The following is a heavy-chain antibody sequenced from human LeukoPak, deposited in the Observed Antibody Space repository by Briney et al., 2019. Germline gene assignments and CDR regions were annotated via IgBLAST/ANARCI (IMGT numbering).Heavy chain of an antibody. CDR2: IYYSGST. CDR1: GGSISSSSYY. J-gene: IGHJ4*02. D-gene: IGHD3-3*01. CDR3: ASLFWSGYYTFDY. V-gene: IGHV4-39*01. Sequence: PSETLSLTCTVSGGSISSSSYYWGWIRQPPGKGLEWIGSIYYSGSTYYNPSLKSRVTISVDTSKNQFSLKLSSVTAADTAAYYCASLFWSGYYTFDYWGQGTLVTVSS.